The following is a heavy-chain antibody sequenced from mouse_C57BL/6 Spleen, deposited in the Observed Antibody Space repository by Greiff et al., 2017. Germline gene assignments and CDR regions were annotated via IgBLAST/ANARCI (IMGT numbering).Heavy chain of an antibody. J-gene: IGHJ3*01. CDR2: ISNGGGST. D-gene: IGHD1-1*01. V-gene: IGHV5-12*01. CDR1: GFTFSDYY. Sequence: EVKLMESGGGLVQPGGSLTLSCAASGFTFSDYYMYWVRQTPEKRLEWVACISNGGGSTYYPDTVKGRFNNSSDNAKNTLYLQMSRLKSEDTAMYYCAYYCSNGFFAYWGQGTLVTVSA. CDR3: AYYCSNGFFAY.